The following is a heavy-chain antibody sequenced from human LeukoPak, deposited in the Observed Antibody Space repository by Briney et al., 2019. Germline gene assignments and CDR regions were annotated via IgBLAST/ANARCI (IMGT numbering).Heavy chain of an antibody. CDR3: ARRRDWFDS. J-gene: IGHJ5*01. CDR2: IYTSGST. CDR1: GASISGYY. Sequence: SETLSLTCTVSGASISGYYWSWIRQAPGKGLDWIGYIYTSGSTTYNPSLKSRVSISMDTSKNHFSLKLSSGAAADTAVYYCARRRDWFDSWGQGTLVTVSS. V-gene: IGHV4-4*09.